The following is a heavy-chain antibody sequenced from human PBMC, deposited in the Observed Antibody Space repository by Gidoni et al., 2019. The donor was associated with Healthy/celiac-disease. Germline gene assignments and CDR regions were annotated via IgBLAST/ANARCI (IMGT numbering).Heavy chain of an antibody. CDR2: ISWNSGSI. D-gene: IGHD6-19*01. CDR1: GFTFDDYA. Sequence: EVQLVESGGGLVQPGRSLRLSCAASGFTFDDYAMHWVRQAPGKGLEWVSGISWNSGSIGYADSVKGRFTISRDNAKNSLYLQMNSLRAEDTALYYCAKVGAVAENWFDPWGQGTLVTVSS. V-gene: IGHV3-9*01. J-gene: IGHJ5*02. CDR3: AKVGAVAENWFDP.